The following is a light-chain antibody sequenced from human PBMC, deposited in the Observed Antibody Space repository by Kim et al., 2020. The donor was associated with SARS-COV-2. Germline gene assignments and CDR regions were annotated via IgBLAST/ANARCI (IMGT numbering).Light chain of an antibody. Sequence: GQSITISCTGTFSDVGTYDLVSWYQQFPGEAPKLIIYEVTRRPVGVSSRVSASKSGNTASLSISGLQPEDEALYYCCSYAISTTFLFGTGTKVTVL. CDR2: EVT. V-gene: IGLV2-23*02. CDR3: CSYAISTTFL. J-gene: IGLJ1*01. CDR1: FSDVGTYDL.